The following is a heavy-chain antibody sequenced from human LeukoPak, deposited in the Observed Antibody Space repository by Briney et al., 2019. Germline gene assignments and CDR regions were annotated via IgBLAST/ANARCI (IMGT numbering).Heavy chain of an antibody. Sequence: GGSLRLSCAASGFTFSSYAMSWVRQAPGKGLEWVSAISGSGGSTYYADSVKGRFTISRDNSKNTLYLQMNSLRAEDTAVYYCARHYDILTGYYLQYSNYYYYGMDVWGQGTTVTVSS. D-gene: IGHD3-9*01. CDR1: GFTFSSYA. CDR3: ARHYDILTGYYLQYSNYYYYGMDV. V-gene: IGHV3-23*01. CDR2: ISGSGGST. J-gene: IGHJ6*02.